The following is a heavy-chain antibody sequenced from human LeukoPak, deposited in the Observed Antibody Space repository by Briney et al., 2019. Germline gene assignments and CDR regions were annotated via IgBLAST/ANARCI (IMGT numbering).Heavy chain of an antibody. CDR3: ARDSPYDYVWGSYRPFDY. Sequence: PGRSLRLSCAASGFTFSIRAMHWVRQVSGKGLEWVAVISYDGSNKYYADSVKGRFTISRDNSKNTLYLQMNSLRGEDTAVYYCARDSPYDYVWGSYRPFDYWGQGTLVTVSS. D-gene: IGHD3-16*02. CDR2: ISYDGSNK. V-gene: IGHV3-30-3*01. CDR1: GFTFSIRA. J-gene: IGHJ4*02.